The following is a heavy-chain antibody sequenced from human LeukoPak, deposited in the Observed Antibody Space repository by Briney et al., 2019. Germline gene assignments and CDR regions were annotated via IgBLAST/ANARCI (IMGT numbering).Heavy chain of an antibody. CDR3: ARGWIDY. Sequence: GGSLRLSCEASGFTFSSYWMSWVRQAPGKGLEWVANIKQDGSEKYYVDSVKGRFTISRDNAKNSLYLQMNSLRAEDTAVYYCARGWIDYWGQGTLVTVSS. CDR2: IKQDGSEK. D-gene: IGHD5-24*01. J-gene: IGHJ4*02. CDR1: GFTFSSYW. V-gene: IGHV3-7*03.